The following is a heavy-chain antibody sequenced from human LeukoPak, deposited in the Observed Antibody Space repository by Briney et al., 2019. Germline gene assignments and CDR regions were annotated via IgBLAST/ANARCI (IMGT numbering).Heavy chain of an antibody. CDR1: GFTFSSYA. J-gene: IGHJ4*02. Sequence: GASVKVSCKASGFTFSSYAISWVRQAPGEGLEWMGWISAYTGNTKYAQKIQGRVTMTTDTSTSTAYMELSRLRSDDTAVYYCARDYRVAVAGLDYWGQGTLVTVSS. CDR2: ISAYTGNT. CDR3: ARDYRVAVAGLDY. D-gene: IGHD6-19*01. V-gene: IGHV1-18*01.